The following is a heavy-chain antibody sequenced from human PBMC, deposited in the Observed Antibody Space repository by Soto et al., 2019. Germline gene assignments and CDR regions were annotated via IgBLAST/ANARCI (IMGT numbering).Heavy chain of an antibody. CDR2: ISAYNGNT. J-gene: IGHJ4*02. CDR3: ARGPGLNYYDSSGSD. Sequence: ALVKVSCKASGGTFSSYAISWVRQAPGQGLEWMGWISAYNGNTNYAQKLQGRVTMTRNTSISTAYMELSSLRSEDTAVYYCARGPGLNYYDSSGSDWGQGTLVTVSS. D-gene: IGHD3-22*01. V-gene: IGHV1-8*02. CDR1: GGTFSSYA.